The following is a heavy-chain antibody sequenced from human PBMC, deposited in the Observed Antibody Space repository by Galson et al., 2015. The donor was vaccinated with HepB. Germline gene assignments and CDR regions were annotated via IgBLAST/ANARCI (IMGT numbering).Heavy chain of an antibody. CDR1: GFTFSKTW. CDR2: IKSKTDGGTI. V-gene: IGHV3-15*01. CDR3: TTDPRD. Sequence: SLRLSCAASGFTFSKTWMSWVRQAPGKGLEWVGRIKSKTDGGTIDYVAPVKGRFTISRDGSKNTLHLQMNSLKTEDTGVYYCTTDPRDWGQGTLVTVSS. J-gene: IGHJ4*02.